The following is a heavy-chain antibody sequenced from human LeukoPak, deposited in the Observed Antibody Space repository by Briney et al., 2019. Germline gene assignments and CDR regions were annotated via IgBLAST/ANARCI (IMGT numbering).Heavy chain of an antibody. CDR2: IYTSGST. Sequence: SETLSLTCTVSGGSISSGSYYWSWIRQPPGQGLAWIGRIYTSGSTNYNPSLKSRVTISVDTSKNQFSLKLSSVTAADTAVYYCARGKDYYDSSGYSPSYDYWGQGTLVTVSS. D-gene: IGHD3-22*01. J-gene: IGHJ4*02. CDR3: ARGKDYYDSSGYSPSYDY. V-gene: IGHV4-61*02. CDR1: GGSISSGSYY.